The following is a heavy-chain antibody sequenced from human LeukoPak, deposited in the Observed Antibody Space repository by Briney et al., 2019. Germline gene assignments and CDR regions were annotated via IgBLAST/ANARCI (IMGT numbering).Heavy chain of an antibody. Sequence: TLARTCPFCGGSGSAFFCHERGHPRGKGLEWIGEINHSGSTNYNPSLKSRVTISVDTSKNQFSLKLSSVTAADTAVYYCARGTDGDYWGQGTLVTVSS. CDR1: GGSGSAFF. CDR3: ARGTDGDY. V-gene: IGHV4-34*01. J-gene: IGHJ4*02. D-gene: IGHD6-6*01. CDR2: INHSGST.